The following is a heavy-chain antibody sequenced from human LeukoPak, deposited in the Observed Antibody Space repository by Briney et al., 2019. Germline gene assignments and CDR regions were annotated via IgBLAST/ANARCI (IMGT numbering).Heavy chain of an antibody. CDR3: ARRYCSGGSCYSIDY. V-gene: IGHV3-30*02. Sequence: GGSLRLSCAACVFTFSSYGMHWVRQAPGKGLEWVAFIRYDGSNKYYDSVKGRFTISRDNSKNTLYLQMNSLRAEDTAVYYCARRYCSGGSCYSIDYWGQGTLVTVSS. CDR2: IRYDGSNK. CDR1: VFTFSSYG. D-gene: IGHD2-15*01. J-gene: IGHJ4*02.